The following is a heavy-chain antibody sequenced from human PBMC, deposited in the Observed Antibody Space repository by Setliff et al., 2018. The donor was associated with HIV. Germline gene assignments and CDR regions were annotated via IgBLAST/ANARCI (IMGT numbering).Heavy chain of an antibody. J-gene: IGHJ3*02. V-gene: IGHV4-34*01. D-gene: IGHD1-26*01. CDR3: AMGRRNEWELLLLAFDM. CDR1: AGSFSGYY. Sequence: LSLTCAVYAGSFSGYYWSWIRQPSGKGLEWIGEINHSGSTNYNPSLKSRVTISVDTSKNQFSLKLSSVTAADTAVYYCAMGRRNEWELLLLAFDMWGQGTMVTVSS. CDR2: INHSGST.